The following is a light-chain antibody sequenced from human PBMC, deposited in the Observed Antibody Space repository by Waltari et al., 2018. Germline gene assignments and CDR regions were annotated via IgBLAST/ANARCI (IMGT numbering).Light chain of an antibody. CDR2: DVT. Sequence: QSALTQPASVSGSPGQSIALSCTGTSDEVGVYNDVSWYQQHPGKAPKLIIYDVTNRPSGISNRFSGSKSGNTASLTISGLRAEDEADYYCSSYTSSITYVFGTGTKVTVL. CDR3: SSYTSSITYV. CDR1: SDEVGVYND. J-gene: IGLJ1*01. V-gene: IGLV2-14*01.